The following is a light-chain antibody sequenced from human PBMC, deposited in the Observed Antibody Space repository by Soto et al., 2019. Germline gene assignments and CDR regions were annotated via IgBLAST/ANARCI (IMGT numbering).Light chain of an antibody. CDR2: DAS. Sequence: EIVMTQSPATLSVSPGERATLSCRASQSVNSNLAWYRQKPGQAPRLLISDASTRATGVPARFSASGSGKEFTLTISSLQSEDSGVYYCLRYSFWPPLTVGGGTKVEI. J-gene: IGKJ4*01. V-gene: IGKV3-15*01. CDR1: QSVNSN. CDR3: LRYSFWPPLT.